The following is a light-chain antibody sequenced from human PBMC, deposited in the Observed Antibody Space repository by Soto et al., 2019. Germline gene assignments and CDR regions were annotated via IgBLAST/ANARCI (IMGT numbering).Light chain of an antibody. V-gene: IGKV1-39*01. Sequence: IQMTQSPSSLSASVVDRVTITCRASQSISSYLNWYQQKPGKAPKLLIYAASSLQSGAPSRFSGSGSGTDFTLTIFSLQPEDFATYYCQQIYSTPLTFGGGTKVEIK. CDR2: AAS. CDR3: QQIYSTPLT. J-gene: IGKJ4*01. CDR1: QSISSY.